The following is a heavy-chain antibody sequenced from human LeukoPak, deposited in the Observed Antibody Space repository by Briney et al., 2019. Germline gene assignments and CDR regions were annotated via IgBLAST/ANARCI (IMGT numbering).Heavy chain of an antibody. D-gene: IGHD4-23*01. CDR1: GGTFSSYA. CDR2: IIPIFGTA. J-gene: IGHJ4*02. V-gene: IGHV1-69*05. CDR3: ARGSYGGNSGGSDY. Sequence: SVKVSCKASGGTFSSYAISWVRQAPGQGLEWMGGIIPIFGTANYAQKFQGRVTMTRDTSTSTVYMELSSLRSEDTAVYYCARGSYGGNSGGSDYWGQGTLVTVSS.